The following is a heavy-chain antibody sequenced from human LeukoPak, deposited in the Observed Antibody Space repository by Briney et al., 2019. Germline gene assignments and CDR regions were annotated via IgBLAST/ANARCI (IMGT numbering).Heavy chain of an antibody. CDR2: INTNSGGT. J-gene: IGHJ6*04. CDR3: ARSEEGVDV. V-gene: IGHV1-2*02. CDR1: GYAFTGNY. Sequence: GPSVKLSCKASGYAFTGNYKHWMRHPHGPGQERKGWINTNSGGTNYAQKSHGRVTMTRDTSTSTAYMELSRLRSDDTTVYDCARSEEGVDVWGKGTTVTVSS.